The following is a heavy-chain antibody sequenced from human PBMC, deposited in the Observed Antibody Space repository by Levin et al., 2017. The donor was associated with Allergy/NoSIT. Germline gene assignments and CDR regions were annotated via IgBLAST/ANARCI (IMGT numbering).Heavy chain of an antibody. CDR2: ISSSSSYI. V-gene: IGHV3-21*01. CDR3: ARDGPYYDILTGYLRGDAFDI. CDR1: GFTFSSYS. D-gene: IGHD3-9*01. Sequence: GGSLRLSCAASGFTFSSYSMNWVRQAPGKGLEWVSSISSSSSYIYYADSVKGRFTISRDNAKNSLYLQMNSLRAEDTAVYYCARDGPYYDILTGYLRGDAFDIWGQGTMVTVSS. J-gene: IGHJ3*02.